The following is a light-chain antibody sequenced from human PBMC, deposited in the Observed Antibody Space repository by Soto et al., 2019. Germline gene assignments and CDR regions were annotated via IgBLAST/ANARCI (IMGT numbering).Light chain of an antibody. V-gene: IGLV4-60*02. CDR1: SGHSTYI. J-gene: IGLJ3*02. Sequence: QSVLTQSSSASASLGSSVKLTCILSSGHSTYIIAWHQQQPGKAPRFLMALDRSGSYNRGSGVPDRFSGSSSGADRYLTISNLQFEDEGDYYCETWYSNTHKVFGGGTKLTVL. CDR3: ETWYSNTHKV. CDR2: LDRSGSY.